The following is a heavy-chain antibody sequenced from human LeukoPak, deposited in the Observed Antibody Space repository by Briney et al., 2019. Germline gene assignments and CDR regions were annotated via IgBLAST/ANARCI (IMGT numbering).Heavy chain of an antibody. CDR3: AGYYYDSSRGFDL. Sequence: GGSLRLSCAASGFKFDDYGMSWVRQAPGKGLEWVCDINWNGAWTGYADSVKGRFTISRDNAKNSLYLQMNSLRVEDTALYYCAGYYYDSSRGFDLWGQGTLVTVSA. CDR1: GFKFDDYG. CDR2: INWNGAWT. D-gene: IGHD3-22*01. J-gene: IGHJ5*02. V-gene: IGHV3-20*04.